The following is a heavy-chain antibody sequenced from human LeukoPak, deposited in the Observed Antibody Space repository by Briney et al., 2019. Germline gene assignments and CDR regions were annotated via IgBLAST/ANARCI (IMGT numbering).Heavy chain of an antibody. V-gene: IGHV3-9*01. CDR1: GFTFDDYA. Sequence: GGSLRLSCAASGFTFDDYAMHWVRQAPGKGLEGVSGISWNSGSIGYADSVKGRFTISRDNAKNSLYLQMNSLRAEDTALYYCAKDWSGSPYYFDYWGQGTLVTVSS. CDR3: AKDWSGSPYYFDY. J-gene: IGHJ4*02. CDR2: ISWNSGSI. D-gene: IGHD1-26*01.